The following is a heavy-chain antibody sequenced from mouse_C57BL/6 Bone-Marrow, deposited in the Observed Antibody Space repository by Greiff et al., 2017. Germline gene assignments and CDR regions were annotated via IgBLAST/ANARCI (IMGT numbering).Heavy chain of an antibody. Sequence: VQLQQSGAELVKPGASVKLSCTASGYTFTDYYMHWVKQRPEQGLEWIGWIYPGDGDTKYTAKFKGKATMTADKSSNTAYLQLSSLTSEDSAVYYCARVDYSDYCYYDMGYRGQGTTVTVSS. CDR2: IYPGDGDT. V-gene: IGHV1S56*01. D-gene: IGHD2-13*01. CDR3: ARVDYSDYCYYDMGY. CDR1: GYTFTDYY. J-gene: IGHJ4*01.